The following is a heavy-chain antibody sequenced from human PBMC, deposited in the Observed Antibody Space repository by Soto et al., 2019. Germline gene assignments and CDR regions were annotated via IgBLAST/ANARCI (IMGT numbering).Heavy chain of an antibody. CDR2: IYYSGST. V-gene: IGHV4-39*01. Sequence: QLQLQESGPGLVKPSETLSLTCTVSGGSISSSSSYWGWIRQPPGKGLEWIGSIYYSGSTYYNPSLTSRVTISVDTYKNQFSLKLSSVTAADTAVYYCAIPGPSRAVAGTGAFYIWGQGTMVTVSS. D-gene: IGHD6-19*01. J-gene: IGHJ3*02. CDR1: GGSISSSSSY. CDR3: AIPGPSRAVAGTGAFYI.